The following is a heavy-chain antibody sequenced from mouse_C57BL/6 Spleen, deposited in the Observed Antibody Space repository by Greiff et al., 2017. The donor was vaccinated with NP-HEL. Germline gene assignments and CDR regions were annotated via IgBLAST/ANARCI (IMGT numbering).Heavy chain of an antibody. CDR1: GFNIKDDY. Sequence: EVQLQQSGAELVRPGASVKLSCTASGFNIKDDYLHWVKQRPEQGLEWIGWIDPENGDTEYVSKFQGKATITADTSSNTAYLQLSCQTSEDTAVYYCTLFYCYGRGGLDYWGQGTTLTVSS. CDR2: IDPENGDT. J-gene: IGHJ2*01. CDR3: TLFYCYGRGGLDY. D-gene: IGHD1-1*01. V-gene: IGHV14-4*01.